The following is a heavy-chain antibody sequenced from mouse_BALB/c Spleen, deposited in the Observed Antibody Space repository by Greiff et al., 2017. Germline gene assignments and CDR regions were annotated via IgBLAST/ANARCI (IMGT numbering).Heavy chain of an antibody. Sequence: EVMLVESGGGLVQPGGSRKLSCAASGFTFSSFGMHWVRQAPEKGLEWVAYISSGSSTIYYADTVKGRFTISRDNPKNTLFLQMTSLRSEDTAMYYCALRRGGFDYWGQGTTLTVSS. CDR2: ISSGSSTI. D-gene: IGHD2-12*01. J-gene: IGHJ2*01. CDR3: ALRRGGFDY. CDR1: GFTFSSFG. V-gene: IGHV5-17*02.